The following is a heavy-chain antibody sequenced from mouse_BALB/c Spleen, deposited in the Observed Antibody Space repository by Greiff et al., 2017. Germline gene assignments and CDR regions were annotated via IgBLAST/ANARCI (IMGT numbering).Heavy chain of an antibody. CDR2: ISSGGGNT. CDR1: GFTFSSYT. J-gene: IGHJ4*01. Sequence: EVKLQESGGGLVKPGGSLKLSCAASGFTFSSYTMSWVRQTPEKRLEWVATISSGGGNTYYPDSVKGRFTISRDNAKNNLYLQMSSLRSEDTALYYCARYDYGNYHAMDYWGQGTSVTVSS. V-gene: IGHV5-9*03. CDR3: ARYDYGNYHAMDY. D-gene: IGHD2-1*01.